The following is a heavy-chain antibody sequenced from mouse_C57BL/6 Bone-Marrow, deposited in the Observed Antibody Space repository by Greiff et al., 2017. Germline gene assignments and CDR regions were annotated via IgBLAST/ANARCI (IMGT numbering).Heavy chain of an antibody. J-gene: IGHJ2*01. V-gene: IGHV1-69*01. D-gene: IGHD2-2*01. CDR2: IDPSDSYT. CDR1: GYTFTSYW. Sequence: QVQLQQPGAELVMPGASVKLSCKASGYTFTSYWMHWVKQRPGQGLEWIGEIDPSDSYTNYNQKFKGKSTLTVDNSSSTAYMQLSSLTSEDSAVYYCAKEGSTMVPYYFDYWGQGTTLTVSS. CDR3: AKEGSTMVPYYFDY.